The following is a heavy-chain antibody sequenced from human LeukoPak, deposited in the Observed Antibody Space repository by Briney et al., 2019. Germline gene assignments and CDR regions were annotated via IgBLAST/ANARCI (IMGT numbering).Heavy chain of an antibody. J-gene: IGHJ3*01. V-gene: IGHV1-2*02. Sequence: EASVKVSCKASGYTFTGNHLHWVRQAPEQGLEWMGWINPNNGGTSFVQTFQGTVTLTRDTSISTAYMELRTLRSDDTAVYYCARGAGPKDFDVGGQGRMVTVST. CDR3: ARGAGPKDFDV. CDR1: GYTFTGNH. CDR2: INPNNGGT.